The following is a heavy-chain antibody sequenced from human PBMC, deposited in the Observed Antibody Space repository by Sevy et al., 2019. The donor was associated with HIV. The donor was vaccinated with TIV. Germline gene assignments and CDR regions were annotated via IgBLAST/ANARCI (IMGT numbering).Heavy chain of an antibody. D-gene: IGHD3-9*01. J-gene: IGHJ4*02. CDR1: GFTLSSYG. Sequence: GGSLRLSCPASGFTLSSYGMHWVRQAPGKGLEWVAFIWYDGSDTYYAYSVKGRFNISRDNSKNTLYLQMNSLRTEDTAIYYRASDILTGSDFWGQGTLVTVSS. V-gene: IGHV3-30*02. CDR2: IWYDGSDT. CDR3: ASDILTGSDF.